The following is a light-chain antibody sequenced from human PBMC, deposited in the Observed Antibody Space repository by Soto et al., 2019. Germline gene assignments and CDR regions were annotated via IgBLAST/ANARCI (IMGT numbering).Light chain of an antibody. CDR2: AVS. V-gene: IGKV1-39*01. CDR3: QQSDRVPLT. CDR1: QTTIRY. Sequence: DIQMTQSPSSLSASVGDRVTITCRASQTTIRYLNWYQRRLGKAPKLLFYAVSNLESEVGPRFSGSGSGTDFTLTISNVQPEDCATYYCQQSDRVPLTFGQGTKVGIK. J-gene: IGKJ1*01.